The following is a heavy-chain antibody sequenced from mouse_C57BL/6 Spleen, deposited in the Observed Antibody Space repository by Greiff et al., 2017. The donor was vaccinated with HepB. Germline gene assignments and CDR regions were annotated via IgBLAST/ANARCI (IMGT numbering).Heavy chain of an antibody. CDR1: GYAFSSSW. CDR2: IYPGDGDT. Sequence: QVQLQESGPELVKPGASVKISCKASGYAFSSSWMNWVKQRPGKGLEWIGRIYPGDGDTNYNGKFKGKATLTADKSSSTAYMQRSSLTSEDSAVYFCARSGVLRETSYLYFDVWGTGTTVTVSS. CDR3: ARSGVLRETSYLYFDV. D-gene: IGHD1-1*01. J-gene: IGHJ1*03. V-gene: IGHV1-82*01.